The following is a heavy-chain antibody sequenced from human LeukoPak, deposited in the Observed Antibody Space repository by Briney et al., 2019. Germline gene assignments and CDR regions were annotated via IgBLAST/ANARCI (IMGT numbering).Heavy chain of an antibody. CDR1: GGSISSYY. Sequence: SETLSLTCTVSGGSISSYYWSWIRQPPGKGLEWIGYIYYSGSTNYNPSLKSRVTISVDTSKNQFSLKLSSVTAADTAVYYCARDGLRYFDWLLNWFDPWGQGTLVTVSS. D-gene: IGHD3-9*01. CDR3: ARDGLRYFDWLLNWFDP. CDR2: IYYSGST. J-gene: IGHJ5*02. V-gene: IGHV4-59*01.